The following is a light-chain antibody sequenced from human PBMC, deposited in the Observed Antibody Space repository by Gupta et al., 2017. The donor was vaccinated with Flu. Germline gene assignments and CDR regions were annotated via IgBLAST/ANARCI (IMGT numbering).Light chain of an antibody. CDR3: QQEGSSPLT. CDR2: GAS. J-gene: IGKJ4*01. CDR1: QSVTSSY. Sequence: EIVLTQSPGTLSLSPGERATLSCRASQSVTSSYLAWYQQKPGQAPRLLIYGASSRTTGIPGRFSGSGSGTDFTLTISRLEPEDFAVYYCQQEGSSPLTFGGGTXVEIK. V-gene: IGKV3-20*01.